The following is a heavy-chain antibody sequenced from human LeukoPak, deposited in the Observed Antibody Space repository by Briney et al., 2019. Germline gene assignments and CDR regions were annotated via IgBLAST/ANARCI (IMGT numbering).Heavy chain of an antibody. Sequence: ASVKVSCKASGYTFTAYYMHWVRQAPGQGPEWMGWINPNTGDTNSAQKFQGRVTMTRDTSITTAYMEVSRLRSDDTAVYYCAREAITAVGTFGVYYSAMDVWGQGNTVTVSS. D-gene: IGHD6-13*01. CDR2: INPNTGDT. V-gene: IGHV1-2*02. CDR3: AREAITAVGTFGVYYSAMDV. J-gene: IGHJ6*02. CDR1: GYTFTAYY.